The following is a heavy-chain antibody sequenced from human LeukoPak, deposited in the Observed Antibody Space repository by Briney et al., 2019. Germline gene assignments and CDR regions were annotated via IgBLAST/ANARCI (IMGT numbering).Heavy chain of an antibody. CDR1: GFTFDDYG. D-gene: IGHD2-2*01. CDR3: AREFASYCSSSSCYGFDY. CDR2: INGNGDTT. V-gene: IGHV3-20*04. J-gene: IGHJ4*02. Sequence: GGSLRLSCAASGFTFDDYGMTWVRQAPGKGLEWVAGINGNGDTTGYADSVKGRFTISRDNAKNSLYLQVNSPRAEDTAVYYCAREFASYCSSSSCYGFDYWGQGTLVTVSS.